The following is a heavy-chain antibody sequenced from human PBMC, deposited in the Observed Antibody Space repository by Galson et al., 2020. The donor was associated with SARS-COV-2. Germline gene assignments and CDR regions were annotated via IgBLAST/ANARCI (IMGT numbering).Heavy chain of an antibody. D-gene: IGHD2-2*01. Sequence: PSETLSLTCTVSGGTISSGGYYWGWIRQQPGKALEWIGYIYYSGSTYYNPSLKSRVTISVDTSKNQFSLKLTSVTAADTAVYYCARNFYQSDVFDIWGQGTMVTVSS. CDR1: GGTISSGGYY. CDR3: ARNFYQSDVFDI. CDR2: IYYSGST. V-gene: IGHV4-31*03. J-gene: IGHJ3*02.